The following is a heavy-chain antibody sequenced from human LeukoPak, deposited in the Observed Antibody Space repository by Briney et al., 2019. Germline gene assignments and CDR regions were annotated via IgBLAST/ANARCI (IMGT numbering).Heavy chain of an antibody. D-gene: IGHD3-10*01. V-gene: IGHV3-21*01. CDR2: ISSSSSYI. CDR1: GFTFSSYS. CDR3: AREYGSGSYYNFSPYYFDY. Sequence: PGGSLSLSCAASGFTFSSYSMNWVRQAPGKGLEWVSSISSSSSYIYYADTVKGRFTISRDNAKNSLYLQMNSLRAEDTAVYYCAREYGSGSYYNFSPYYFDYWGQGTLVTVSS. J-gene: IGHJ4*02.